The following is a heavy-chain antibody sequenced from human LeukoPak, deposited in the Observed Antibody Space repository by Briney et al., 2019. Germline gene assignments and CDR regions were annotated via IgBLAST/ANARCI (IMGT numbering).Heavy chain of an antibody. CDR1: GYIFTGYY. CDR3: ARDERYSDADHHYPDLGY. J-gene: IGHJ4*02. CDR2: SNPNGGAT. Sequence: ASVKVSCKASGYIFTGYYLFWVRQAPGQGLEWMGWSNPNGGATRYAQKFQGRVTLTCDTSIRTTYMELSSLTSDDTAVYYCARDERYSDADHHYPDLGYWGQGTLVTVSS. V-gene: IGHV1-2*02. D-gene: IGHD3-16*01.